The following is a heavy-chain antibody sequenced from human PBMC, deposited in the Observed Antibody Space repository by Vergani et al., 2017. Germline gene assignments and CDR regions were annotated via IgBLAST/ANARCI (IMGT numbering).Heavy chain of an antibody. J-gene: IGHJ4*02. Sequence: VKLQESGPELLKPSQTLSLTCTVSGESIRSGSHYWSWIRQPAGKGPEWIGHIHTGGSTDLNPSFKSRVSISVDTSKSQFSLKLNSVTVADTAVYYCARSRPYCTSGSCPAIWGQGTLVTVSS. CDR3: ARSRPYCTSGSCPAI. V-gene: IGHV4-61*02. CDR1: GESIRSGSHY. D-gene: IGHD2-15*01. CDR2: IHTGGST.